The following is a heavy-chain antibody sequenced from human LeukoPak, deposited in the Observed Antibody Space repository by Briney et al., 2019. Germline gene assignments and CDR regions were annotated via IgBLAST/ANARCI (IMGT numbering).Heavy chain of an antibody. CDR3: ATAPPQHFDAFDI. Sequence: ASVKVSCKVSGYTLTELSMHWVRQAPGKGVEWMGGFDPEDGETIYAQKFQGRVTMNEDTSTDTAYMELSSLRSEDTAVYYCATAPPQHFDAFDIWGQGTMVTVSS. V-gene: IGHV1-24*01. CDR2: FDPEDGET. J-gene: IGHJ3*02. CDR1: GYTLTELS.